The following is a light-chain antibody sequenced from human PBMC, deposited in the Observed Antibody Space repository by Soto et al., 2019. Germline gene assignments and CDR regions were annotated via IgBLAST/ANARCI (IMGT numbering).Light chain of an antibody. J-gene: IGLJ2*01. CDR2: EVS. CDR3: SSYTSSSTLV. Sequence: QSALTQPASVSGSPGQSITISCTGTSSDVGSYNSVSWYRQHPGKAPKLMLYEVSNRPSGVSNRFSGSKSGNTASLTISGLQAEDEADYYCSSYTSSSTLVLGGGTKLTVL. CDR1: SSDVGSYNS. V-gene: IGLV2-14*01.